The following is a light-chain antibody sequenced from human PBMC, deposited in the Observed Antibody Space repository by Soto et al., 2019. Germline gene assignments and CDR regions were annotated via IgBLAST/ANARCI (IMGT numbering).Light chain of an antibody. CDR2: SAS. V-gene: IGKV1-39*01. CDR1: KSISSC. J-gene: IGKJ3*01. Sequence: DIPMTQCPSSLSGSXGDRVTINCRTSKSISSCLNGYQQRPGXATKPXISSASSLQSGVTSRFSGSGYGKDFIITISSLQPEDLATYECQQSYSTLVFGPGTKVDIK. CDR3: QQSYSTLV.